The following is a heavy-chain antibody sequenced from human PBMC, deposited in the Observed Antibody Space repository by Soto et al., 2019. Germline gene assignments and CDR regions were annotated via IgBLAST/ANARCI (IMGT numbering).Heavy chain of an antibody. V-gene: IGHV4-59*01. D-gene: IGHD3-10*01. CDR2: IYSSGNT. CDR1: GASISSYY. CDR3: ARQRGFGDLFDS. J-gene: IGHJ5*01. Sequence: SETLSLTCTVSGASISSYYWTWIRQPPGKGLEWIGYIYSSGNTNYNPSLKSRVTISVDTSKNQFSLKLSSVTAADTAVYYCARQRGFGDLFDSWGQGTLVTVSS.